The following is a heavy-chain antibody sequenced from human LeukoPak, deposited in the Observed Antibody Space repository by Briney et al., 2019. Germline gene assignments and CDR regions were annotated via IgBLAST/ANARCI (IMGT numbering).Heavy chain of an antibody. D-gene: IGHD3-16*02. V-gene: IGHV3-23*01. CDR2: ISGSGGST. Sequence: GGSLRLSCAASGFTFSSYAMSWVRQAPGKGLEWVSDISGSGGSTYYADSVKGRFTISRDNSKNTLYLQMNSLRAEDTAVYYCAKVWYVWGSYRLIPFDYWGQGTLVTVSS. J-gene: IGHJ4*02. CDR3: AKVWYVWGSYRLIPFDY. CDR1: GFTFSSYA.